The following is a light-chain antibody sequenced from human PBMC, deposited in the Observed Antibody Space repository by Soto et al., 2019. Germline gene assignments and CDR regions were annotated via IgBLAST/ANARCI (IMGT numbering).Light chain of an antibody. CDR3: QQYETSPVT. Sequence: EILLTQSPGTLSLSPGETATLSCRASQSVRNNYLAWYQQRPAQPPRLLMYEAATRAFGIPDRFSGSVSGTDFTLTIRRLEPEGFALYFCQQYETSPVTVGGGTKVEI. V-gene: IGKV3-20*01. CDR2: EAA. CDR1: QSVRNNY. J-gene: IGKJ4*01.